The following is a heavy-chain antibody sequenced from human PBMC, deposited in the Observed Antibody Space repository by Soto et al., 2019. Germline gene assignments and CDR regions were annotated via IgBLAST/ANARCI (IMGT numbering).Heavy chain of an antibody. V-gene: IGHV5-51*01. CDR2: IYPGDSDT. D-gene: IGHD6-13*01. CDR3: ARLLQQLVQYYYYGMDV. Sequence: GESLKISCKGSGYSFTSYWIGWVRQMPGKGLEWMGIIYPGDSDTRYSPSFQGQVTISADKSISTAYLQWSSLKASDTAMYYCARLLQQLVQYYYYGMDVWGQGTTVTVSS. CDR1: GYSFTSYW. J-gene: IGHJ6*02.